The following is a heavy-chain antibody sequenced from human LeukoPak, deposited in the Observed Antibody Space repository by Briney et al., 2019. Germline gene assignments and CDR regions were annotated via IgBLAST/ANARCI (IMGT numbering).Heavy chain of an antibody. J-gene: IGHJ4*02. D-gene: IGHD3-22*01. Sequence: PGGSLRLSWAASGFTFSDYYMSWIRQAPGKGLEWVSYISSSGSTIYYADSVKGRFTISRDNAKNSLYLQMNSLRAEDTAVYYCARSFTYYYDSSGYYFDYWGQGTLVTVSS. CDR1: GFTFSDYY. CDR3: ARSFTYYYDSSGYYFDY. CDR2: ISSSGSTI. V-gene: IGHV3-11*01.